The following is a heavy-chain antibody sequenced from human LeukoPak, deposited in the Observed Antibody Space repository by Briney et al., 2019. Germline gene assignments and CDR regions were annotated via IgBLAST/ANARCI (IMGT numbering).Heavy chain of an antibody. J-gene: IGHJ6*03. CDR1: GGSISSHY. CDR3: ARAGVGYTDV. V-gene: IGHV4-59*11. Sequence: SETLSLTCTVSGGSISSHYWSWIRQPPGKGLEWIGYIYYSGSTNYNPSLKSRVTISVDTSKNQFSLKLSSVTAADTAVYYCARAGVGYTDVWGKGTTVTVSS. CDR2: IYYSGST. D-gene: IGHD2-15*01.